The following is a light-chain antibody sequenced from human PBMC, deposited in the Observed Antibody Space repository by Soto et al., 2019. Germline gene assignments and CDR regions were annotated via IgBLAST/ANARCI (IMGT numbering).Light chain of an antibody. CDR1: SSDVVGYNY. CDR3: SSYTSSSTVYV. Sequence: QSALTQPASVSGSPGQSITISCTGTSSDVVGYNYVSWYQQHPGKAPKLMIYDVSNRPSGVSNRFSGSKSGNTASLTISGLQAEDEADYYCSSYTSSSTVYVFGTGTKLTVL. J-gene: IGLJ1*01. V-gene: IGLV2-14*01. CDR2: DVS.